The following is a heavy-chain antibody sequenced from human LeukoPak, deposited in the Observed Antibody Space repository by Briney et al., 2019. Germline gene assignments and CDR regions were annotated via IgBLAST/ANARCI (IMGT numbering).Heavy chain of an antibody. Sequence: PSETLSLTCTVSGGSISSYYWSWIRQPPGKGLEWIGYIYYSGSTNYNPSLKSRVTISVDTSKNQFSLKLSSVTAADTAVYYCAREGALNYDYGMDVWGQGTTVTVSS. D-gene: IGHD1-26*01. V-gene: IGHV4-59*01. CDR3: AREGALNYDYGMDV. CDR1: GGSISSYY. CDR2: IYYSGST. J-gene: IGHJ6*02.